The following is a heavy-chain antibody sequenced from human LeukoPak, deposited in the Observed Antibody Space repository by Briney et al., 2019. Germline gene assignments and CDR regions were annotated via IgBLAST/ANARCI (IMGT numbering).Heavy chain of an antibody. CDR3: ARDKLLWFGELSRVGAFDI. Sequence: GGSLRLSCAASGFTFSSYSMNWVRQAPGKGLEWVSSISSSSSYIYYADSVKGRFTISRDNAKNSLYLQMNSLRAEDTAVYYCARDKLLWFGELSRVGAFDIWGQGTMVTVSS. J-gene: IGHJ3*02. V-gene: IGHV3-21*01. CDR1: GFTFSSYS. D-gene: IGHD3-10*01. CDR2: ISSSSSYI.